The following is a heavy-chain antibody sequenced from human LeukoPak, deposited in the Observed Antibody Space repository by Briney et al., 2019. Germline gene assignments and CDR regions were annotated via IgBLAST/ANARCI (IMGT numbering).Heavy chain of an antibody. CDR1: GYDFNKYW. J-gene: IGHJ4*02. Sequence: GDSLKISCQGSGYDFNKYWIGWMRQMPGEGLEWIGIIYPGDSETRYNPSFQGHVTISVDKSISTAHLELSNLKTSDSATVYYCARVRSGYYALFDYWGRGTQVSVSS. V-gene: IGHV5-51*01. D-gene: IGHD3-3*01. CDR2: IYPGDSET. CDR3: ARVRSGYYALFDY.